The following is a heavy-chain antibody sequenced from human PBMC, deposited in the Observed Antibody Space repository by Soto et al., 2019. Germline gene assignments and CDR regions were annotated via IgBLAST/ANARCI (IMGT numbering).Heavy chain of an antibody. CDR1: GFTFNTYG. D-gene: IGHD2-2*01. J-gene: IGHJ6*02. V-gene: IGHV3-30*18. Sequence: QVQLVESGGGVVQPGRSLRLSCAASGFTFNTYGMHWVRQAPGKGLEWVAVISYDGSNKYYADSVKGRLTISRDNSKYTLYLQMNSLRAEDTAVYYCAKGQHCSSTSCYFYYYGMDVWGQGTTVAVSS. CDR2: ISYDGSNK. CDR3: AKGQHCSSTSCYFYYYGMDV.